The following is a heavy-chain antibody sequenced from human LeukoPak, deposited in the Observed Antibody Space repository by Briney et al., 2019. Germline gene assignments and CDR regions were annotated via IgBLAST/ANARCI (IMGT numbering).Heavy chain of an antibody. Sequence: GASVKFSCKASVYTFTGYYMHWVRQAPGQGXEWMGWINPNSGDTNYARKFQGRVAMTRDTSISTAYMELSRLRSDDTAVYYCARAGLVVIPDIWGQGTLVTVSS. CDR3: ARAGLVVIPDI. D-gene: IGHD3-22*01. J-gene: IGHJ4*02. CDR2: INPNSGDT. V-gene: IGHV1-2*02. CDR1: VYTFTGYY.